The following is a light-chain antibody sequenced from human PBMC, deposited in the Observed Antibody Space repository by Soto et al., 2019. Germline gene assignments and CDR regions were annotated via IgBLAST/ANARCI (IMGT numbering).Light chain of an antibody. CDR1: QSVGGN. J-gene: IGKJ5*01. CDR3: QQRSNWPPIT. Sequence: EIVLTQSPGSLSLSPGDRATLSCRASQSVGGNVAWYQQIPGQPPKLLIFGASSRATGIAARFSGSGSGTDFTLTISSLEPEDFAVYYCQQRSNWPPITFGQGTRLEIK. CDR2: GAS. V-gene: IGKV3-11*01.